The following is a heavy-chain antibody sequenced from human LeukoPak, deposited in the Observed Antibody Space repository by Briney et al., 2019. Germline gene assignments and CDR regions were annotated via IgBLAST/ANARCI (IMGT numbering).Heavy chain of an antibody. D-gene: IGHD3-10*01. CDR1: GGSISSSNW. J-gene: IGHJ4*02. V-gene: IGHV4-4*02. CDR2: IYHSGST. Sequence: MPSGTLSLTCAVSGGSISSSNWWSWVRQPPGKGLEWIGEIYHSGSTNYNPSRKSRVTISVDKSKNQFSLKLSSVTAADTAVYYCARNPSTMVRGALDYWGQGTLVTVSS. CDR3: ARNPSTMVRGALDY.